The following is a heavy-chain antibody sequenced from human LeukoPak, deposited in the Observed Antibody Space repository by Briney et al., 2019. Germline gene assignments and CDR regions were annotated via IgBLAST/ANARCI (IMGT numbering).Heavy chain of an antibody. J-gene: IGHJ4*02. Sequence: GASVKVSCKASGYTFTDYYMHWVRQAPGQGLEWMGWINPNSGGTNYAQKFQGRVTMTRDTSISTAYMELSRLRSDDTAVYYCARGPRIAVALGDYWGQGTLVTVSS. V-gene: IGHV1-2*02. CDR1: GYTFTDYY. CDR2: INPNSGGT. D-gene: IGHD6-19*01. CDR3: ARGPRIAVALGDY.